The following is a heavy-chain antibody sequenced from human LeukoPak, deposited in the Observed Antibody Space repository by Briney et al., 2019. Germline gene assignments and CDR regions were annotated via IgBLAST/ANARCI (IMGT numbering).Heavy chain of an antibody. J-gene: IGHJ4*02. V-gene: IGHV3-23*01. CDR2: ISGSGGST. Sequence: GGSLRLSCVASGFTFTTFGMSWVRQAPGKGLEWVSAISGSGGSTYYADSVRGRFTISRDNSKNTLYLQMNSLRAEDTAVYYCAKVFVWSAELTNFDYWGQGTLVTVSS. CDR1: GFTFTTFG. D-gene: IGHD3-10*01. CDR3: AKVFVWSAELTNFDY.